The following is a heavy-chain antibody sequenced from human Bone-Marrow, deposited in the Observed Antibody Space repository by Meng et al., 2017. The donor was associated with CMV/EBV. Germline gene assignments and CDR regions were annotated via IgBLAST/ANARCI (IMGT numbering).Heavy chain of an antibody. Sequence: LTCAASGFTFSSYGMHWVRQAPGKGLEWVAVISYDGSNKYYADSVEGRFTISRDNSKNTPYLQMNSLRAEDTAVYYCARGRPVYYYDSSVDWYFDLWGRGTLVTVSS. CDR2: ISYDGSNK. CDR3: ARGRPVYYYDSSVDWYFDL. D-gene: IGHD3-22*01. J-gene: IGHJ2*01. CDR1: GFTFSSYG. V-gene: IGHV3-30*19.